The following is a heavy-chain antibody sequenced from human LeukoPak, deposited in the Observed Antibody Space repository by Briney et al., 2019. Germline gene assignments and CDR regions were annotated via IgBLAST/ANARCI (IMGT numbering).Heavy chain of an antibody. J-gene: IGHJ3*02. CDR1: GFTFSSYE. D-gene: IGHD3-9*01. Sequence: GGSLRLSCAASGFTFSSYEMNWARQAPGKGLEWVSYISSSGSTIYYADSVKGRFTISRDNAKNSLYLQMNSLRAEDTAVYYCARDMLRYYDILTGYYRAPDAFDIWGQGTMVTVSS. CDR3: ARDMLRYYDILTGYYRAPDAFDI. V-gene: IGHV3-48*03. CDR2: ISSSGSTI.